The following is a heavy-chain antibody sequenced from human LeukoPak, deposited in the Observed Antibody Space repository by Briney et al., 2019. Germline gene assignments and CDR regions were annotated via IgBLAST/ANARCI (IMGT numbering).Heavy chain of an antibody. V-gene: IGHV4-34*01. J-gene: IGHJ4*02. D-gene: IGHD6-25*01. Sequence: KPSETLSLTCAVYGGSFSGYYWSWIRQPPGKGLEWIGEINHSGSTNYNPSLKSRVTISVDTSKNQFSLKLSSVTAADTAVYYCARGPARGIAATRYWGQGTLVTVSS. CDR3: ARGPARGIAATRY. CDR1: GGSFSGYY. CDR2: INHSGST.